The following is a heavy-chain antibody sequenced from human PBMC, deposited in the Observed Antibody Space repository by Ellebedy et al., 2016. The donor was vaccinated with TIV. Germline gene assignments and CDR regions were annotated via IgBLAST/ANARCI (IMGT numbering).Heavy chain of an antibody. CDR3: ARVNRRDGYRGHDY. V-gene: IGHV3-48*04. D-gene: IGHD5-24*01. CDR1: GFTFSTFS. CDR2: ISSSGYNV. Sequence: GESLKISXTTSGFTFSTFSINWVRQAPGKGLEWVSYISSSGYNVYYADSVKGRFTISRDNAKNSLYLQMNSLRAEDTAVYYCARVNRRDGYRGHDYWGQGTLVTVSS. J-gene: IGHJ4*02.